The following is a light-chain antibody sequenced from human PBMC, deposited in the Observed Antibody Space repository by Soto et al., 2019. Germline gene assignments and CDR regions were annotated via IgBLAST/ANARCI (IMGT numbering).Light chain of an antibody. CDR3: SSYADVHTFYV. V-gene: IGLV2-23*02. CDR1: SSDVGSYNL. CDR2: GVS. J-gene: IGLJ1*01. Sequence: QSALTQPASVSGSPGQSITISCTGTSSDVGSYNLVSWYQQHPGKAPKLMIYGVSKRPSGVSDRSSGSKSGDTASLTISGLQAEDDADYSCSSYADVHTFYVFRTGTKDPVL.